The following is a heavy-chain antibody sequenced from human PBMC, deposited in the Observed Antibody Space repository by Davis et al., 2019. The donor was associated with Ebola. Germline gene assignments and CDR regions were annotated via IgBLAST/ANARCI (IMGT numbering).Heavy chain of an antibody. CDR3: ARLFRGYSGYQDY. V-gene: IGHV5-51*01. J-gene: IGHJ4*02. D-gene: IGHD5-12*01. CDR2: IYPDDSDS. Sequence: KVSCKGSGYSFTSYGIGWVRQMPGKGLEWMGIIYPDDSDSRYSPYFQGQVTISADKSISTAYLKWRSLKTSDTAMYYCARLFRGYSGYQDYWGQGTLVTVSS. CDR1: GYSFTSYG.